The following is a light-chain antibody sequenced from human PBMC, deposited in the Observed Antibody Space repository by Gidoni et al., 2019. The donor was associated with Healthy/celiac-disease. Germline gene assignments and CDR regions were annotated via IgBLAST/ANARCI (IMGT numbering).Light chain of an antibody. Sequence: DIQMTQSPSSLSASVGDRVTITCRASQSISSYLNWYQHKPGKVPKLLIYVASSLQSGVPSRFSGSGSGTDFTLTISTLQPEDFATYYCQQSYSTPRTFXXXTKVEIK. V-gene: IGKV1-39*01. J-gene: IGKJ1*01. CDR3: QQSYSTPRT. CDR1: QSISSY. CDR2: VAS.